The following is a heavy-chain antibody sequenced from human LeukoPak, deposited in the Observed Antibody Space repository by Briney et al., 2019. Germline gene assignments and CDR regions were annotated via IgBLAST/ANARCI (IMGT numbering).Heavy chain of an antibody. V-gene: IGHV4-4*02. CDR1: GGSISSSNW. D-gene: IGHD3-22*01. J-gene: IGHJ4*02. CDR2: IYHSGST. Sequence: MPSETLSLTCAVSGGSISSSNWWSWVRQPPGKGLEWIGEIYHSGSTNYNPSLKSRVTISVDGSKNQFSLKLSSVTAADTAVYYCARVQYYYDSSGYYYSPKQPLYYFDYWGQGTLVTVSS. CDR3: ARVQYYYDSSGYYYSPKQPLYYFDY.